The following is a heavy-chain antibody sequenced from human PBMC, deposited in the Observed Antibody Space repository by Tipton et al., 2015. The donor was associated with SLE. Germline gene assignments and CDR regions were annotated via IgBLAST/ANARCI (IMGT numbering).Heavy chain of an antibody. CDR3: AKMCQWPLPFVY. V-gene: IGHV3-23*01. CDR1: GFTFSSYG. J-gene: IGHJ4*02. CDR2: VSGTGGNA. D-gene: IGHD6-19*01. Sequence: SLRLSCAASGFTFSSYGMSWVRQAPGKGLEWVSTVSGTGGNAYYADSVQGRLTISRDNSKSTLYLQMNSLRADDTAVYYCAKMCQWPLPFVYWGPRALVTVSS.